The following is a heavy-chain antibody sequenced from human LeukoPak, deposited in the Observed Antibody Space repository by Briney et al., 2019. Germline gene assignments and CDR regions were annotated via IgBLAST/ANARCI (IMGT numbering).Heavy chain of an antibody. D-gene: IGHD3-22*01. CDR3: AKDRGRYYDSSGHYWGYYFDP. Sequence: GGSLRLSCAASGFTFSTYVVNWVRQAPGKGLEWVSTITGSGGSTYYADSVKGRFTISRDNSKNTLYLQMSSLRVEDTPVYYCAKDRGRYYDSSGHYWGYYFDPWGQGILVTVST. J-gene: IGHJ4*02. V-gene: IGHV3-23*01. CDR1: GFTFSTYV. CDR2: ITGSGGST.